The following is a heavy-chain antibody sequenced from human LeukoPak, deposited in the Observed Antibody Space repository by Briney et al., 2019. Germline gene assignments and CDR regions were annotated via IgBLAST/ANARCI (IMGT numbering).Heavy chain of an antibody. CDR2: IRQDGSEK. D-gene: IGHD5-18*01. V-gene: IGHV3-7*05. J-gene: IGHJ6*02. CDR3: TRAAYSHEGLDV. CDR1: GVTFSTYW. Sequence: GGSLRLSCAASGVTFSTYWMTWVRQAPGKGLDRLANIRQDGSEKKYVVSVKGRFTISRDNAENSLALQMTSLRGEHTAVYYCTRAAYSHEGLDVWGQGTTVTVFS.